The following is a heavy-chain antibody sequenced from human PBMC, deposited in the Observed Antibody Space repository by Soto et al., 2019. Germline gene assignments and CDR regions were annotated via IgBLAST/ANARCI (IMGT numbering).Heavy chain of an antibody. CDR1: GFTFSDNL. J-gene: IGHJ3*01. Sequence: QVQLVQSGAELKKPGASVNISCTASGFTFSDNLINWVRQVPGQGLEWMGCLNPDTGNTRYSEMFQGRVTISRHPSASIAYLELSGLENEDTALYFCARDIQSVGPRANDAFDVWGQGTMITVSS. CDR3: ARDIQSVGPRANDAFDV. CDR2: LNPDTGNT. D-gene: IGHD5-18*01. V-gene: IGHV1-3*01.